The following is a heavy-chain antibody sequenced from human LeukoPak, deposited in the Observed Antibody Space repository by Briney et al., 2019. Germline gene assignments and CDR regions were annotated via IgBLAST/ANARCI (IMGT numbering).Heavy chain of an antibody. CDR1: GYTFTSYG. Sequence: SVKVSCKASGYTFTSYGISWVRQAPGQGLEWMGGIIPIFGTANYAQKFQGRVTITADESTSTAYMELSSLRSEDTAVYYCARGEYSSSWDHYYFDYWGQGTLVTVSS. CDR3: ARGEYSSSWDHYYFDY. CDR2: IIPIFGTA. V-gene: IGHV1-69*13. D-gene: IGHD6-13*01. J-gene: IGHJ4*02.